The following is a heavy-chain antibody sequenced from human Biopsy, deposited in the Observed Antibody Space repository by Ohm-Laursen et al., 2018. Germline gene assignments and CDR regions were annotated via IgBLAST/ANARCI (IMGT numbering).Heavy chain of an antibody. D-gene: IGHD2/OR15-2a*01. Sequence: TLSLTCTVSGDSIRNYYWSWIRQAAGKGLEWIGRIYSGGNTNYNPSLRSRVTMSVDTSKNQFSLRLNSVTAADTAVYYCARGMRTTGWPYFDYWGQGILVTVSS. CDR3: ARGMRTTGWPYFDY. J-gene: IGHJ4*02. CDR2: IYSGGNT. V-gene: IGHV4-4*07. CDR1: GDSIRNYY.